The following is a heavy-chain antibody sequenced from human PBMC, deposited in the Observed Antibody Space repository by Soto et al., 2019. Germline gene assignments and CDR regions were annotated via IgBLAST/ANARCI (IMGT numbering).Heavy chain of an antibody. Sequence: LRLSCAASGFTFSSYAMHWVRQAPGKGLEWVAVISYDGSNKYYADSVKGRFTISRDNSKNTLYLQMNSLRAEDTAVYYCARDQTGRIAARPTSLYYYYGMDVWGQGTTVTVSS. CDR1: GFTFSSYA. CDR2: ISYDGSNK. J-gene: IGHJ6*02. CDR3: ARDQTGRIAARPTSLYYYYGMDV. D-gene: IGHD6-6*01. V-gene: IGHV3-30-3*01.